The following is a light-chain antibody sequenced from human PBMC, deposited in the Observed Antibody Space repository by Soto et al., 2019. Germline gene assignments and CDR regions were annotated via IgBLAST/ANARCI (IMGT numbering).Light chain of an antibody. CDR3: TSYTSSSTVVL. CDR2: EVS. Sequence: QSALTQPASVSGSRGQSITISCIGASSDVGSYDYVSWYQHHPGKAPKLLINEVSNRPSGVSNRFSGSKSGNAASLTISGLQAEDEADYYCTSYTSSSTVVLFGGGTKLTVL. CDR1: SSDVGSYDY. J-gene: IGLJ2*01. V-gene: IGLV2-14*01.